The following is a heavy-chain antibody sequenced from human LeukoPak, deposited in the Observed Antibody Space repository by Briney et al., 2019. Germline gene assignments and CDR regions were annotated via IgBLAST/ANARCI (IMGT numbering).Heavy chain of an antibody. Sequence: GGSLRLSCAASGFTVSSNYMSWVRQAPGKGLEWVSVIYSGGSTYYADSVKGRFTISRDNSKNTLYLQMNSLRAEDTAVYYCAAKDCSSTSCYRDYWGQGTLVTVSS. V-gene: IGHV3-53*01. J-gene: IGHJ4*02. CDR3: AAKDCSSTSCYRDY. D-gene: IGHD2-2*01. CDR2: IYSGGST. CDR1: GFTVSSNY.